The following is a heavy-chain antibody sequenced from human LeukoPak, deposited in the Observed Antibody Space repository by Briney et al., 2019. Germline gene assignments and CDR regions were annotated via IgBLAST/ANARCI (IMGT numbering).Heavy chain of an antibody. CDR1: GFTLSSYW. CDR3: ARDPSGGWYAWFDP. D-gene: IGHD6-19*01. V-gene: IGHV3-7*01. J-gene: IGHJ5*02. CDR2: MKQDGSEI. Sequence: PGGSLRLSCAASGFTLSSYWMSWVRQAPGKGLEWVANMKQDGSEIYYVDSVKGRFTISRDNAKNSLYLQMNSLRAEDTAVYYCARDPSGGWYAWFDPWGQGTLVTVSS.